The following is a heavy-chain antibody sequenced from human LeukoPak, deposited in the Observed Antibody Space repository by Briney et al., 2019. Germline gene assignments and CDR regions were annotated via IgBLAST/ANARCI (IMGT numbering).Heavy chain of an antibody. J-gene: IGHJ3*02. V-gene: IGHV3-53*01. CDR3: ARGGSYLSAFDI. CDR2: IYIGGST. Sequence: PGGSLRLSCAASGLTFSSYAMSWVRQAPGKGLEWVSIIYIGGSTFYADSVKGGFTISRDNSKNTLYLQLNSLSAEDTAVYYWARGGSYLSAFDIWGQGTMVTVSS. D-gene: IGHD1-26*01. CDR1: GLTFSSYA.